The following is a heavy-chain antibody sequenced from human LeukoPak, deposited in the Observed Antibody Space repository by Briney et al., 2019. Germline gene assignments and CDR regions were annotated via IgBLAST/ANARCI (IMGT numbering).Heavy chain of an antibody. J-gene: IGHJ6*03. CDR2: IIPMFGAA. CDR1: GGTFSKFG. CDR3: ATEGPNYYMDV. Sequence: GASVKVSCKASGGTFSKFGISWVRQAPGEGLEWMGGIIPMFGAAIYAQKFQGRVTITTDESTTTAHMELISLTSDDTAVYFCATEGPNYYMDVWGKGTTVTVSS. V-gene: IGHV1-69*05.